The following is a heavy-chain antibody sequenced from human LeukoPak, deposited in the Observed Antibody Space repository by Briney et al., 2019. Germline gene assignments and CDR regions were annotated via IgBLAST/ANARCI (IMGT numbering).Heavy chain of an antibody. D-gene: IGHD3-16*01. V-gene: IGHV4-39*01. CDR3: ASDLGANFDY. Sequence: SETLSLTCTVSGGSISSSSYYWGWIRQPPGKGLEWIGSIYYSGSTYYNPSLKGRVTISVDTSKNQFSLKLSSVTAADTAVYYCASDLGANFDYWGQGTLVTVSS. CDR2: IYYSGST. J-gene: IGHJ4*02. CDR1: GGSISSSSYY.